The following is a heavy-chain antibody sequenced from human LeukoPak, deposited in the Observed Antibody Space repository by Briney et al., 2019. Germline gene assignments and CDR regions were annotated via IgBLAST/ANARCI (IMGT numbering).Heavy chain of an antibody. CDR2: ISSSGSSI. Sequence: PGGSLRLSCAASGFTFSSYEMSWVRQAPGKGLEYISYISSSGSSIYNADSVKGRFTISRDNAKNSLYLQMNSLRAEDTAVYYCARGHAWIDYWGQGTLVTVSS. CDR1: GFTFSSYE. CDR3: ARGHAWIDY. V-gene: IGHV3-48*03. D-gene: IGHD3-3*01. J-gene: IGHJ4*02.